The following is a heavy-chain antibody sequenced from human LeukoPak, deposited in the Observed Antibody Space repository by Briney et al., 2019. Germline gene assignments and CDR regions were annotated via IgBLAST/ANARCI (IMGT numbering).Heavy chain of an antibody. CDR1: GGSFSGYY. J-gene: IGHJ6*02. V-gene: IGHV4-34*01. CDR3: ARDRLARSDSPRRRDYYYGMDV. D-gene: IGHD2-15*01. Sequence: SETLSLTCAVYGGSFSGYYWSWIRQPPGKGLEWIGEINHSGSTNYNPSLKSRVTISVDTSKNQFSLKLSSVTAADTAVYYCARDRLARSDSPRRRDYYYGMDVWGQGTTVTVSS. CDR2: INHSGST.